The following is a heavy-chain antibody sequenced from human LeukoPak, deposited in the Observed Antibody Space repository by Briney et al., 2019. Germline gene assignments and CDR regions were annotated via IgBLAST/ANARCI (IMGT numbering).Heavy chain of an antibody. J-gene: IGHJ6*03. V-gene: IGHV1-18*01. Sequence: ASVKVSCKASGYTFNRYGISWVRQAPGQGLEWMGWISAYNGNTSYAQKLQGRVTMTTDTSTSTAYMELRSLRSDDTAVYYCARTNSVLLWFGEYYYYYYMDVWGKGTTVTVSS. CDR2: ISAYNGNT. D-gene: IGHD3-10*01. CDR3: ARTNSVLLWFGEYYYYYYMDV. CDR1: GYTFNRYG.